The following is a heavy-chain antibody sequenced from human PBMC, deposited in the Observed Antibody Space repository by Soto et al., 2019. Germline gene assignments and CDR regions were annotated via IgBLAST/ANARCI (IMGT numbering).Heavy chain of an antibody. Sequence: EVQLVESGGGWVQPGGSLRLSCTASGFTFSDYSMNWVRQAPGKGLEWISYIASSTRTIYYADSVKGRFTISRDDAKNSLYLQVNSLRDEDTAVYCCARGRGDYYYYAMDVWGQGTTVSVSS. J-gene: IGHJ6*02. CDR3: ARGRGDYYYYAMDV. CDR2: IASSTRTI. CDR1: GFTFSDYS. V-gene: IGHV3-48*02.